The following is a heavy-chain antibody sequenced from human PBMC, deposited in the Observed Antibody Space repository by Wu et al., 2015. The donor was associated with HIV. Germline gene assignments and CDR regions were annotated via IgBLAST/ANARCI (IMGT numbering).Heavy chain of an antibody. CDR2: IIPIFGTA. J-gene: IGHJ6*02. Sequence: QVQLVQSGAEVKKPGSSVKVSCKASGGTFSSYAISWVRQAPGQGLEWMGGIIPIFGTANYAQKFQGRVTITTDESTSTAYMELSSLRSEDTAVYYCATSYYGSGSYPTFYYYYAMDVWGQGDHGHRLL. V-gene: IGHV1-69*05. CDR1: GGTFSSYA. D-gene: IGHD3-10*01. CDR3: ATSYYGSGSYPTFYYYYAMDV.